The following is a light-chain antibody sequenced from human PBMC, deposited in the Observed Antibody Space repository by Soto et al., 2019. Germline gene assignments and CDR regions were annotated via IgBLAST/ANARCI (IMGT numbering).Light chain of an antibody. V-gene: IGKV3-20*01. CDR2: AAS. CDR1: QSISRNF. J-gene: IGKJ2*03. Sequence: EIVLTQSPGTLYLSPGEGATLSCRASQSISRNFLAWYQQKRGQVPRLLIYAASIRATGIPDRFSGSGSGTDFTLTVSRLEPEDFAVYYCQQYGSSPMYSFGQGTKVDIK. CDR3: QQYGSSPMYS.